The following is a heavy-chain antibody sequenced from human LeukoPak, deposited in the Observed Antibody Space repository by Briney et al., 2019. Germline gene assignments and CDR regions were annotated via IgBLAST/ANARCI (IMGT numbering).Heavy chain of an antibody. V-gene: IGHV4-4*02. CDR1: GGSISSSNW. CDR2: IYHSGST. D-gene: IGHD3-9*01. Sequence: SETLSLTCAVSGGSISSSNWWSWVRQPPGKGLEWIGEIYHSGSTNYNPSLKSRVTISVDKSKNQFSLKLSSVTAADTAVYYCARVHGWSELRYFDWLPRGDWFDPWGQGTLVTVSS. J-gene: IGHJ5*02. CDR3: ARVHGWSELRYFDWLPRGDWFDP.